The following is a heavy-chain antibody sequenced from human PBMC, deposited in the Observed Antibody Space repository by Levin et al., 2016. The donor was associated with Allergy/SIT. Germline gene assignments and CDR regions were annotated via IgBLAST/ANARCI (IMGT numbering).Heavy chain of an antibody. Sequence: SETLSLTCAVYGGSFSGYYWSWIRQPPGKGLEWIGEINHSGSTNYNPSLKSRVTISVDTSKNQFSLKLSSVTAADTAVYYCARGQLVVVAATGSVYGMDVWGQGTTVTVSS. CDR3: ARGQLVVVAATGSVYGMDV. CDR2: INHSGST. J-gene: IGHJ6*02. CDR1: GGSFSGYY. V-gene: IGHV4-34*01. D-gene: IGHD2-15*01.